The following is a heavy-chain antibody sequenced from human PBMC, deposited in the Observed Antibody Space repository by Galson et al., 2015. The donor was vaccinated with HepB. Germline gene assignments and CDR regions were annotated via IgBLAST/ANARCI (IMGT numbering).Heavy chain of an antibody. D-gene: IGHD3-22*01. Sequence: SVKVSCKASGYTFSSYSINWVRQAPGQGLEWMGGINPICGTANYAQKFQGRVTMTADESTSTAYMELSSLRSEDTAVYYCAREYYDCSGYQFDYWGQGTLVTVSS. CDR1: GYTFSSYS. CDR2: INPICGTA. J-gene: IGHJ4*02. CDR3: AREYYDCSGYQFDY. V-gene: IGHV1-69*13.